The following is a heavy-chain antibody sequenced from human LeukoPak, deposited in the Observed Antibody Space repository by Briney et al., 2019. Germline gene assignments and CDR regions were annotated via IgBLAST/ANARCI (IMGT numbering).Heavy chain of an antibody. D-gene: IGHD3-10*01. CDR1: GFTFSTYW. V-gene: IGHV3-7*01. CDR3: ARDGSGEWPIGY. CDR2: IKEDGSEK. Sequence: PGGSLRLSCAASGFTFSTYWMTWVRQAPGKGLEWVANIKEDGSEKYYVDSVKGRFTISRDNSKNSLYLQMNSLRAEDTAVYYCARDGSGEWPIGYWGQGTLVTVSS. J-gene: IGHJ4*02.